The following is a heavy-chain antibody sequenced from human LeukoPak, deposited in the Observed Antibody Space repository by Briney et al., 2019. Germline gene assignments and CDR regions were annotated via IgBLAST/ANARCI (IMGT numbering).Heavy chain of an antibody. CDR2: IYPGVSDT. Sequence: PGESVKISCKGSGYRFTSYWIGCARQMPGKGLEWMGIIYPGVSDTRYSPSFQGPVTISADKSISTAYLQWSSLKASDTAMYYCARPRLGYGGNPPPGVYFDYWGQGTLVTVSS. CDR3: ARPRLGYGGNPPPGVYFDY. CDR1: GYRFTSYW. V-gene: IGHV5-51*01. J-gene: IGHJ4*02. D-gene: IGHD4-23*01.